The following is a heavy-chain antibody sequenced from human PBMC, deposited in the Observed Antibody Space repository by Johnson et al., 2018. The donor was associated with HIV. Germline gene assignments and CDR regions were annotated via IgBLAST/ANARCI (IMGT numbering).Heavy chain of an antibody. J-gene: IGHJ3*02. CDR2: IRSEAYGGTT. D-gene: IGHD3-10*02. Sequence: VQLVESGGDLVQPGRSLRLSCTASGFTFGDYAMSWFRQAPGKGLAWVGFIRSEAYGGTTDYAASVKGRVTISRDDSESIAYLEMNSLKTEDTAVYYCTRAYRLSGGDDAFDIWGQGTMVTVSS. CDR3: TRAYRLSGGDDAFDI. CDR1: GFTFGDYA. V-gene: IGHV3-49*03.